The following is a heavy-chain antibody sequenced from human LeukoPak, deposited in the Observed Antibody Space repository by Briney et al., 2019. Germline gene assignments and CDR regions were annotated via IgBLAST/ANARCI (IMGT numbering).Heavy chain of an antibody. D-gene: IGHD1-26*01. V-gene: IGHV4-39*07. CDR3: ARRSGVGFRDDAFDI. J-gene: IGHJ3*02. CDR1: GGSISSSSYY. CDR2: IYYSGST. Sequence: NASETLSLTCTVSGGSISSSSYYWGWIRQPPGKGLEWIGSIYYSGSTYYNPSLKSRVTISVDTSKNQFSLKLSSVTAADTAVYYCARRSGVGFRDDAFDIWGQGTMVTVSS.